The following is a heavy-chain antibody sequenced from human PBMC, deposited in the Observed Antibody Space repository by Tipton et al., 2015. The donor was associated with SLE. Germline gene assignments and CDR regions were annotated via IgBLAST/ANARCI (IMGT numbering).Heavy chain of an antibody. J-gene: IGHJ4*02. CDR1: GGSISSGSYY. D-gene: IGHD6-19*01. Sequence: TLSLTCTVSGGSISSGSYYWSWIRQPPGKGLEWIGYIYYSGSTNYNPSLKSRVTISVDTSKNQFSLKLSSVTAADTAVYYCARGRGWQWPFDYWGQGTLVTVSS. CDR3: ARGRGWQWPFDY. CDR2: IYYSGST. V-gene: IGHV4-61*01.